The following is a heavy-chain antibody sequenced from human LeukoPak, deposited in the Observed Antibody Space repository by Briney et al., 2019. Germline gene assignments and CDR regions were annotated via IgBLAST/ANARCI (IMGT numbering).Heavy chain of an antibody. Sequence: SETLSLTCTVSGGSISSYYWSWIRQPPGKGLEWIGYIYYSGSTNYNPSLKSRVTISVDTSKNQFSLKLSSVTAADTAVYYCARVAAYSGGDCYSEHNWFDPWGQGTLVTVSS. CDR1: GGSISSYY. CDR2: IYYSGST. V-gene: IGHV4-59*01. CDR3: ARVAAYSGGDCYSEHNWFDP. J-gene: IGHJ5*02. D-gene: IGHD2-21*02.